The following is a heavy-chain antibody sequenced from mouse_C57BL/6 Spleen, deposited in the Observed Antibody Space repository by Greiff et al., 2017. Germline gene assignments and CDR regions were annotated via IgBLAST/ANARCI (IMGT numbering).Heavy chain of an antibody. CDR2: ISYDGSN. J-gene: IGHJ3*01. V-gene: IGHV3-6*01. CDR3: ARAPIYDGYYTWFAY. CDR1: GYSITSGYY. Sequence: EVKLMESGPGLVKPSQSLSLTCSVTGYSITSGYYWNWIRQFPGNKLEWMGYISYDGSNNYNPSLKNRISITRDTSKNQFFLKLNSVTTEDTATYYCARAPIYDGYYTWFAYWGQGTLVTVSA. D-gene: IGHD2-3*01.